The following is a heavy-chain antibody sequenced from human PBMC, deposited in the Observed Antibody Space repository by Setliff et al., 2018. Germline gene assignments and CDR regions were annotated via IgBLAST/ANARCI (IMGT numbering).Heavy chain of an antibody. CDR1: GASITSGHY. CDR2: IYHRGRT. Sequence: PSETLSLTCGVSGASITSGHYWGWIRQPPGKGLEWIGTIYHRGRTYYNPSLRSRVTMSLDTSKNQFSLRLSSVTAADTAVNYCASPRRDDLDSPFDAFDIWGQGTMVTVSS. CDR3: ASPRRDDLDSPFDAFDI. V-gene: IGHV4-38-2*01. D-gene: IGHD3-3*01. J-gene: IGHJ3*02.